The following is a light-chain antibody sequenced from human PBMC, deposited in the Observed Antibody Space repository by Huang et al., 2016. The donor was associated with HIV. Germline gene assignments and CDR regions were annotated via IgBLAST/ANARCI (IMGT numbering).Light chain of an antibody. J-gene: IGKJ2*03. Sequence: EIVLTQSPDTLSLSPGGRATVSCRASQSVTRNYLAWYQQRPGQAPKLLIYGASTRATGIPDRFSVSGSGTDVTLTISRLAPEEFAVYYCQQFASSPPYSFGQGTKLEIK. V-gene: IGKV3-20*01. CDR3: QQFASSPPYS. CDR2: GAS. CDR1: QSVTRNY.